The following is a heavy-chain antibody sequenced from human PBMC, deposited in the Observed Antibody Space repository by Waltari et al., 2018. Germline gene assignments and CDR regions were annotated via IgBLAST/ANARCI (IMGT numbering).Heavy chain of an antibody. CDR3: ARALPYGDYVH. CDR2: INPNSGGT. Sequence: VKVSRKASGYTFTDYYMHWVRQAPGQGLEWMGWINPNSGGTNYAQKFQDWVTMTRDTSISTVYMELSRLRSDDTAVYYCARALPYGDYVHWGQGTLVTVSS. V-gene: IGHV1-2*04. D-gene: IGHD4-17*01. CDR1: GYTFTDYY. J-gene: IGHJ4*02.